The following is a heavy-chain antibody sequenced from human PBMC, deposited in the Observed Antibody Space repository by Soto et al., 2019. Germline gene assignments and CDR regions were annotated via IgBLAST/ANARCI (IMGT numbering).Heavy chain of an antibody. D-gene: IGHD3-22*01. CDR1: GFTFSNYA. CDR3: ARNGDSSDYRGWFDP. CDR2: ISGSGGDT. Sequence: PGGSLRLSCVASGFTFSNYAMNWVRQAPGKGLEWVSVISGSGGDTHYADSVKGRFSISRDNSKNTLYLQMNSLRAEDTAVYYCARNGDSSDYRGWFDPWGQGTLVTVSS. V-gene: IGHV3-23*01. J-gene: IGHJ5*02.